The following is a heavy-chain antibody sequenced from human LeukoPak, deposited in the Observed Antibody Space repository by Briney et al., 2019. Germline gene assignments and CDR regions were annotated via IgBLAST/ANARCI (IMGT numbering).Heavy chain of an antibody. J-gene: IGHJ6*04. CDR1: GFTFSSYE. Sequence: PGGSLRLSCAASGFTFSSYEMNWVRQAPGKGLEWVSYISSSGSTIYYADSVKGRYTISRDNAKNTLYLQMNSLRAEDTAVHYCAELGITMIGGAWGKGTTVTISS. CDR2: ISSSGSTI. CDR3: AELGITMIGGA. V-gene: IGHV3-48*03. D-gene: IGHD3-10*02.